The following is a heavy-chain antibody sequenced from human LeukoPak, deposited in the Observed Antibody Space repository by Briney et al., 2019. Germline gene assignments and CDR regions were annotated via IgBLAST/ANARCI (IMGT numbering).Heavy chain of an antibody. V-gene: IGHV4-61*01. CDR1: GGSFSSGSYY. CDR3: ASPRSYYDSSGYYIS. D-gene: IGHD3-22*01. Sequence: SETLSLTCTVSGGSFSSGSYYWSWIRQPPGKGLEWIGYIYYSGSTNYNPSLRSRVTISVDTSKNQFSLKLSSVTAADTAVYYCASPRSYYDSSGYYISWGQGTLVTVSS. CDR2: IYYSGST. J-gene: IGHJ5*02.